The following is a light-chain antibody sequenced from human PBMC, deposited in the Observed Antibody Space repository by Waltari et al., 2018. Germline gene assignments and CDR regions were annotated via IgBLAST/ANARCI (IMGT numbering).Light chain of an antibody. V-gene: IGKV1-5*03. J-gene: IGKJ3*01. Sequence: DIQMTQSSSTLSASVRHRVTNTCRASQSISNWLAWYHQKPGRAPRLLIHKASSLESGVPSRFSGSGSGTEFTFTISSLQPDDFATYYCQQYNSYPFTFGPGTKVDVK. CDR1: QSISNW. CDR2: KAS. CDR3: QQYNSYPFT.